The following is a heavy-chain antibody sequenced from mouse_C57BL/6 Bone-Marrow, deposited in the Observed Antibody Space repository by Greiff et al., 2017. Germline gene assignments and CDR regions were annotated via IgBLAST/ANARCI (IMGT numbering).Heavy chain of an antibody. CDR2: ISYSGST. V-gene: IGHV3-8*01. Sequence: ESGPGLAKPSQTLSLTCSVTGYSITSDYWNWIRKFPGNKLEYMGYISYSGSTYYNPSLKSRISITRDTSKNQYYLQLNSVTTEDTATYYCASIYYDYDRDWYFDVWGTGTTVTVSS. J-gene: IGHJ1*03. CDR3: ASIYYDYDRDWYFDV. D-gene: IGHD2-4*01. CDR1: GYSITSDY.